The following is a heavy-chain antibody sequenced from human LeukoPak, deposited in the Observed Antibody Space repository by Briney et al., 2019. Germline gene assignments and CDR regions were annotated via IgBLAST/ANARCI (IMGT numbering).Heavy chain of an antibody. CDR3: ARDPLYCSSTSCYLPFDY. CDR1: GYSISSGYY. D-gene: IGHD2-2*01. V-gene: IGHV4-38-2*02. Sequence: PSGTLSLTCTVSGYSISSGYYWGWIRQPPGKGLEWIGSIYHSGSTYYNPSLKSRVTISVDTSKNQFSLKLSSVTAADTAVYYCARDPLYCSSTSCYLPFDYWGQGTLVTVSS. J-gene: IGHJ4*02. CDR2: IYHSGST.